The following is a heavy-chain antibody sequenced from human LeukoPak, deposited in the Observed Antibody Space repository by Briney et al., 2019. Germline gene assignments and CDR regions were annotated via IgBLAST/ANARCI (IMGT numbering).Heavy chain of an antibody. CDR3: ARGTGEAYYFDY. CDR1: GGTFSSYA. D-gene: IGHD7-27*01. V-gene: IGHV1-69*04. J-gene: IGHJ4*02. Sequence: ASVKVSCKASGGTFSSYAISWVRQAPGQGLEWMGRIIPIFGIANYAQKFQGRVTITADKSTSTAYMELGSLRSEDTAVYYCARGTGEAYYFDYWGQGTLVTVSS. CDR2: IIPIFGIA.